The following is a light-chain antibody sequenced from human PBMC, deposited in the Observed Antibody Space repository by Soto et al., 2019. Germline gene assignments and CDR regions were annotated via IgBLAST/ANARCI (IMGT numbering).Light chain of an antibody. Sequence: EIIMKHSPGTLSVSTCERATLSFRAAQGVTTNFAWYQQKSGQSPRLLIYDVSNRATGVPARFSGSGSETDFTLTISGLRSEDSAVYFCQQYNNWPFSFGQGTRLEIK. CDR3: QQYNNWPFS. CDR2: DVS. V-gene: IGKV3-15*01. CDR1: QGVTTN. J-gene: IGKJ5*01.